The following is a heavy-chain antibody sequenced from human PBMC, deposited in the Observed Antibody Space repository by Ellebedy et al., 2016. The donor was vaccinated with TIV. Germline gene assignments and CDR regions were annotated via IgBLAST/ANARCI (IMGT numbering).Heavy chain of an antibody. D-gene: IGHD4-23*01. V-gene: IGHV4-59*01. Sequence: MPSETLSLTCTVSGGPINNYYWTWISQLPGKGLEWTGHIHYNGQTAYNTSLEGRVTISLHTSENQFSLTLTSVTAADTAVYFRARGAEDFGGINYDLWGQGTEVTASS. J-gene: IGHJ6*02. CDR3: ARGAEDFGGINYDL. CDR2: IHYNGQT. CDR1: GGPINNYY.